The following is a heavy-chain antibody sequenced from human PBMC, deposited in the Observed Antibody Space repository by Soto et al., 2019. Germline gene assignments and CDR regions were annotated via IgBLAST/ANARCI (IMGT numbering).Heavy chain of an antibody. V-gene: IGHV3-30*18. D-gene: IGHD2-15*01. Sequence: QVQLVESGGGVVQPGRSLRLSCAASGFTFSSYGMHWVRQAPGKGLEWVAVISYDGSNKYYADSVKGRFTISRDNSKNTXYLXMSSLRAEDTAVYYCAKDSGYFGVVAATGQGGMDVWGQGTTVTVSS. J-gene: IGHJ6*02. CDR3: AKDSGYFGVVAATGQGGMDV. CDR1: GFTFSSYG. CDR2: ISYDGSNK.